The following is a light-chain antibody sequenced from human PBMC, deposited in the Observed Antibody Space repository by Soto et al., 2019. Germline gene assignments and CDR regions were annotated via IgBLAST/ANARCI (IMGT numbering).Light chain of an antibody. CDR2: KAS. J-gene: IGKJ5*01. V-gene: IGKV1-5*03. CDR3: HQRSNWPPIT. CDR1: HDLRSR. Sequence: DMQLTQSPATLSVSVGDRVTLTCRASHDLRSRLAWFQQKPGKAPKLLIYKASTLKSGVPSRFSGSGSGTGFTLTLSSLEPADFAVYYCHQRSNWPPITFGQGTRLEIK.